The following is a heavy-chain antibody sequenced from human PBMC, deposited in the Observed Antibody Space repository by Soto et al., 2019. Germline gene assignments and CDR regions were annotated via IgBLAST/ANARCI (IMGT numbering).Heavy chain of an antibody. CDR3: AKELGDTAMVYYYYGMDV. V-gene: IGHV3-30*18. D-gene: IGHD5-18*01. Sequence: GGSLRLSCAASGFTFSSYGMHWVRQAPGKGLEWVAVISYDGSNKYYADSVKGRFTISRDNSKNTLYLQMNSLRAEDTAVYYCAKELGDTAMVYYYYGMDVWGQGTTVTVSS. CDR1: GFTFSSYG. J-gene: IGHJ6*02. CDR2: ISYDGSNK.